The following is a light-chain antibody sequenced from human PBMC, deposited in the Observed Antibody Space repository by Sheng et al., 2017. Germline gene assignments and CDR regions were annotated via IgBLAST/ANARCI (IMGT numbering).Light chain of an antibody. J-gene: IGKJ2*03. V-gene: IGKV3-20*01. Sequence: DTVLTQSPGTLSLSPGERATLSCRTSQSIITNWLAWYQQKPGQPPRLLIYGASNRATGIPDRFSGSGSGTDFTLTITRLEPEDFAMYYCLQYGGSPQYSFGQGTKLEI. CDR2: GAS. CDR3: LQYGGSPQYS. CDR1: QSIITNW.